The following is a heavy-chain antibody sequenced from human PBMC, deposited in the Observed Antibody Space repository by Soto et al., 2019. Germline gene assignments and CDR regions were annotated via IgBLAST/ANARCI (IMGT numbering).Heavy chain of an antibody. V-gene: IGHV4-31*03. D-gene: IGHD3-10*01. CDR3: ARILGPYYGSGSLDWFDP. CDR2: IYYSGST. J-gene: IGHJ5*02. Sequence: QVQLQKSGPGLVKPSQTLSLTCTVSGGSISSGGYYWSWIRQHPGKGLEWIGYIYYSGSTYYNPSLKSRVTISVDTSKNQFSLKLSSVTAADTSVYYCARILGPYYGSGSLDWFDPWGQGTLVTVSS. CDR1: GGSISSGGYY.